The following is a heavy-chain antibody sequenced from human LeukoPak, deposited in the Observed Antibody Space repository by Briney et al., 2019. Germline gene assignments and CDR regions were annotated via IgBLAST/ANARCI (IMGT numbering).Heavy chain of an antibody. CDR3: AREAGYSSSWYYFDY. J-gene: IGHJ4*02. CDR1: GGTFSSYA. V-gene: IGHV1-69*04. Sequence: SVKVSCKASGGTFSSYAISWVRQAPGQGLEWMGRIIPILGIANYAQKFQGRVTITADKSTSTAYMELCSLRSEDTAVYYCAREAGYSSSWYYFDYWGQGTLVTVSS. D-gene: IGHD6-13*01. CDR2: IIPILGIA.